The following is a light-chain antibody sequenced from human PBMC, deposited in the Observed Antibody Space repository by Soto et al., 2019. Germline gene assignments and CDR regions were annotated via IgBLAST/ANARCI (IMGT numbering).Light chain of an antibody. CDR2: GNS. CDR3: QSYDSSLSAYYV. V-gene: IGLV1-40*01. Sequence: LTPPPSVSGAPGPRVTISCPGSSSNNGAGYDVHWYQQLPGTAPKLLIYGNSNRPSGVPDRFSGSKSGTSASLAITGLQAEDEADYYCQSYDSSLSAYYVFGTGTKVTVL. J-gene: IGLJ1*01. CDR1: SSNNGAGYD.